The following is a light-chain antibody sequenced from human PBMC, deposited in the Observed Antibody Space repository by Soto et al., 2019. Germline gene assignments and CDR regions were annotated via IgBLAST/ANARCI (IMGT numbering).Light chain of an antibody. CDR1: QDISTF. CDR3: QLHDDYSPAT. CDR2: DGS. V-gene: IGKV1-5*01. J-gene: IGKJ2*01. Sequence: IYMTQSPSTLSACVVGRVTIARWASQDISTFLAWYHHQPVKAPNILIYDGSTLQTAVLSGLRGGRLGTEFITTTSGLQADEFVTVYCQLHDDYSPATFGQGTQVEIK.